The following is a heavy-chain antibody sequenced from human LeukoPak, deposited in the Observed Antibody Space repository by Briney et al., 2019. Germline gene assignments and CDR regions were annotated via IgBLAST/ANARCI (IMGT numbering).Heavy chain of an antibody. Sequence: ASVKVSCKASGYTFTGYYMHCVPQAPGQGLEWMGWINPSSGGTSYAQKFQGRVTMTRDTSISTAYMELTRLRSDDTAVYYSARQRSYCSGGTCYGDSWGQGALLTVSS. CDR3: ARQRSYCSGGTCYGDS. CDR2: INPSSGGT. V-gene: IGHV1-2*02. CDR1: GYTFTGYY. J-gene: IGHJ4*02. D-gene: IGHD2-15*01.